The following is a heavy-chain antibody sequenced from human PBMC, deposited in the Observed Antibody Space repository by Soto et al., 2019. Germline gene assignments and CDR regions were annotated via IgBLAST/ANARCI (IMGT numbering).Heavy chain of an antibody. V-gene: IGHV3-30*18. CDR2: VSSAGSTK. Sequence: QVQLVESGGGVVQPARYLRLSCAASGFIFSNYGMHWVRQAPGKGLEWVAVVSSAGSTKYYADSVKGRFTISRDNSKNTVFLQMNSLRAEGTDVYYCAKDLGYSYGGCFDYWGQGTLVTVSS. D-gene: IGHD5-18*01. J-gene: IGHJ4*02. CDR1: GFIFSNYG. CDR3: AKDLGYSYGGCFDY.